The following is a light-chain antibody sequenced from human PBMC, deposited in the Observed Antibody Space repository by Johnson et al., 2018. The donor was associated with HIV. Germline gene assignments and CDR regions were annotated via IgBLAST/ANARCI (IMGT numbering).Light chain of an antibody. V-gene: IGLV1-51*02. Sequence: QSVLTQPPSVSAAPGQRVTISCSGSSSNIGDNFVSWYQQFTGAAPKLLIFENYKRPSGIPDRFSGSRSGTSATLAITVLQTGDEADYYCGAWDSRLSVCVFGPGTKVTVL. CDR2: ENY. CDR1: SSNIGDNF. J-gene: IGLJ1*01. CDR3: GAWDSRLSVCV.